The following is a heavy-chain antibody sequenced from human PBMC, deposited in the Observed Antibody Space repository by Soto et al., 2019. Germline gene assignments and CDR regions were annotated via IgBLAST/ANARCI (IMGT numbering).Heavy chain of an antibody. Sequence: QVQLQESGPGLVKPSQTLSLTCTVSGGSISSGGYYWSWIRQHPGKGLEWIGYIYYSGSTYYNPSLESRVTTSGATAKIPFSRTPSSVTAADTAGYSCARGRPPPVYYGSGSDSCFDPLGQGTLVTVSS. CDR1: GGSISSGGYY. CDR2: IYYSGST. V-gene: IGHV4-31*03. CDR3: ARGRPPPVYYGSGSDSCFDP. D-gene: IGHD3-10*01. J-gene: IGHJ5*02.